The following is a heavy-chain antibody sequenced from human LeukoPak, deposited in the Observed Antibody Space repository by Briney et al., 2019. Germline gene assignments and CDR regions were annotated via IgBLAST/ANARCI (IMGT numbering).Heavy chain of an antibody. J-gene: IGHJ4*02. Sequence: ASVKVSCKASGGTFSSYAISWVRQAPGQGLEWMGGIIPIFGTANYAQKFQGRVTITTDESTSTAYMELSSLRSEDTAVYYCARRPDYSSGWYSFDYWGQGTLVTVSS. D-gene: IGHD6-19*01. V-gene: IGHV1-69*05. CDR3: ARRPDYSSGWYSFDY. CDR2: IIPIFGTA. CDR1: GGTFSSYA.